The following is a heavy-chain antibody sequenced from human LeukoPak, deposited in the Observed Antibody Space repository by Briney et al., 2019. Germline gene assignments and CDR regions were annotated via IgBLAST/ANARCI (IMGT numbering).Heavy chain of an antibody. J-gene: IGHJ4*02. CDR2: ISGGGETT. D-gene: IGHD4-17*01. V-gene: IGHV3-23*01. CDR3: ARDYADYVGYFFFDY. CDR1: GFAFNNYA. Sequence: GGSLRLSCAASGFAFNNYAMNWVRQAPGKGLEWVSSISGGGETTYYADSAKGRFTISRDNSQNTLYLQMNSLRAEDTAVYYCARDYADYVGYFFFDYWGQGTLVTVSS.